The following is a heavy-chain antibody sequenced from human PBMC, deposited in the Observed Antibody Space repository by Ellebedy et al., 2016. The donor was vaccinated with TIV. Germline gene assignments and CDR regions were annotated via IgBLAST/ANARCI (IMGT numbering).Heavy chain of an antibody. V-gene: IGHV3-23*01. D-gene: IGHD1-26*01. CDR2: ISGSGGST. CDR3: AKGGWELSPFDY. CDR1: GFTFSSYA. Sequence: GESLKISCEASGFTFSSYAMSWVRQAPGKGLEWVSAISGSGGSTYYADSVKGRFTISRDNSKNTLYLQMNSLRAEDTAVYYCAKGGWELSPFDYWGQGTLVTVSS. J-gene: IGHJ4*02.